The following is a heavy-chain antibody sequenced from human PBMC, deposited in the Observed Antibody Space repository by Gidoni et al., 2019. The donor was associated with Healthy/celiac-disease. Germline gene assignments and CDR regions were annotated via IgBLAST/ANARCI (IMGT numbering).Heavy chain of an antibody. V-gene: IGHV1-24*01. CDR3: ASPSSDCSVGRCYFVRYYYGMDV. D-gene: IGHD2-15*01. CDR2: FDPDDGET. Sequence: QVPLVQSGAEVKKPGASVKVSCEVSGSSLTDLSIACVRQATGKGLEWMGCFDPDDGETIYAQKVQVRVTMIEDSSTDTAYMELSSLGSEDTAVYYCASPSSDCSVGRCYFVRYYYGMDVWGQGTTVTVSS. CDR1: GSSLTDLS. J-gene: IGHJ6*02.